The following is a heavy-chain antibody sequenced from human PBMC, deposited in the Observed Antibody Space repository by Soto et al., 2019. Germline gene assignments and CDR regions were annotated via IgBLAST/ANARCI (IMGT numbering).Heavy chain of an antibody. CDR2: INHSGST. Sequence: QVQLQQWGAGLLKPSETLSLTCAVYGGSFSGYYWSWIRQPPGKGLERIGEINHSGSTNYNPSLKSRVNISVDTSKNQFSLQLSSVTASDTAVYYCARGGITMVRGVTLNYYYYYGMDVWGQGTTVTVSS. J-gene: IGHJ6*02. V-gene: IGHV4-34*01. CDR1: GGSFSGYY. D-gene: IGHD3-10*01. CDR3: ARGGITMVRGVTLNYYYYYGMDV.